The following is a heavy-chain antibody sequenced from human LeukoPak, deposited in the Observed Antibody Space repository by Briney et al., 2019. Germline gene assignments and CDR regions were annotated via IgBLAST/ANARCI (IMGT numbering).Heavy chain of an antibody. D-gene: IGHD2-2*01. J-gene: IGHJ6*02. CDR2: IYYSGST. Sequence: SETLSLTCTVSGGSISSGGYYWSWIRQHPGKGLEWIGYIYYSGSTYYNPSLKSRVTISVDTSKNQFSLKLSSVTAADTAVYYCARKMDVVVPAAMQGYYYGMDVWGQGTTVTVSS. CDR1: GGSISSGGYY. CDR3: ARKMDVVVPAAMQGYYYGMDV. V-gene: IGHV4-31*03.